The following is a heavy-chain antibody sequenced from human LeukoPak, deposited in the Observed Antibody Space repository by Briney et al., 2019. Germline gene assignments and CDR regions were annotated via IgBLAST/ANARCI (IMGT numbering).Heavy chain of an antibody. CDR1: GLIFSHYG. Sequence: GGSLRLSCAASGLIFSHYGMHWVRQSPGKGLDWVALIWYDGSKKYYADSVKGRFTISRDNAKDTPYLHMDSLRVEDTAVYYCTVWSGSSYLEYLQHWGQGTLVSVSA. CDR2: IWYDGSKK. J-gene: IGHJ1*01. V-gene: IGHV3-33*01. D-gene: IGHD2-15*01. CDR3: TVWSGSSYLEYLQH.